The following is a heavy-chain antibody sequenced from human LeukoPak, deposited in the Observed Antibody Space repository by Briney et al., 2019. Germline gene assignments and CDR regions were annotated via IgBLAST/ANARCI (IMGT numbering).Heavy chain of an antibody. CDR2: IYYSGST. CDR1: GGSISSSNYF. J-gene: IGHJ3*02. CDR3: ASPSRGAFDI. Sequence: PSETLSLTCTVSGGSISSSNYFWGWIRQPPCKGLEWIGSIYYSGSTSYNSSLKSRVTISVDTSTNQFSLKLSSVTAADTAVYYCASPSRGAFDIWGQGTMVTVSS. V-gene: IGHV4-39*01.